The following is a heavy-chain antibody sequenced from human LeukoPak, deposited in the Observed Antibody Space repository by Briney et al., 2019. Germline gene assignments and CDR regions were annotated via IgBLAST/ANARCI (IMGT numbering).Heavy chain of an antibody. Sequence: KASETLSLTCTVSGGSISSYYWSWIRQPPGKGLEWIGYIYYSGSTNYNPSLKCRVTISVDTSKNQFSLKLSSVTAADTAVYYCARHVTVTNSYWYFDLWGRGTLVTVSS. V-gene: IGHV4-59*08. D-gene: IGHD4-17*01. CDR3: ARHVTVTNSYWYFDL. J-gene: IGHJ2*01. CDR1: GGSISSYY. CDR2: IYYSGST.